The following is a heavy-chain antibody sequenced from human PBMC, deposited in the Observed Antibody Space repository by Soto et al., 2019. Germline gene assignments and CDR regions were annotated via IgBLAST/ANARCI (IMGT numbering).Heavy chain of an antibody. J-gene: IGHJ6*02. D-gene: IGHD2-2*01. V-gene: IGHV1-8*01. CDR3: ARAATLVEYYYGMDV. CDR2: MNPNSGNT. CDR1: GYTFTSYD. Sequence: QVQLVQSGAEVKKPGASVKVSCKASGYTFTSYDINWVRQATGQGLEWMGWMNPNSGNTGYAQKFQGRVTMTRNTSISTAHRELSSLRSEDTAVYYCARAATLVEYYYGMDVWGQGTTVTVSS.